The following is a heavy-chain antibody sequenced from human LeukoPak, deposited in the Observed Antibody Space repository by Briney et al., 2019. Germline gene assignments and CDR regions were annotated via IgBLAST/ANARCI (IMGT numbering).Heavy chain of an antibody. CDR2: IKQDGSEK. CDR1: GFTFSSYS. CDR3: ARDSPPARPYYYYYYMDV. Sequence: PGGSLRLSCAASGFTFSSYSMNWVRQAPGKGLEWVANIKQDGSEKYYVDSVKGRFTISRDNAKNSLYLQMNSLRAEDTAVYYCARDSPPARPYYYYYYMDVWGKGTTVTVSS. V-gene: IGHV3-7*01. J-gene: IGHJ6*03. D-gene: IGHD6-6*01.